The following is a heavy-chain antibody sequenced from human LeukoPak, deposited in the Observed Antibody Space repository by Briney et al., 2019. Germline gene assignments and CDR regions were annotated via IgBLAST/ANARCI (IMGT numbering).Heavy chain of an antibody. Sequence: PSETLSLTCAVYGGSFSGYYWSWIRQPPGKGLEWIGEINHSGSTNYNPSLKSRVTISVDTSKNQFSLKLSSVTAADTAVYHCARDSWNYGSSMDVWGQGTTVTVSS. J-gene: IGHJ6*02. V-gene: IGHV4-34*01. D-gene: IGHD1-7*01. CDR2: INHSGST. CDR3: ARDSWNYGSSMDV. CDR1: GGSFSGYY.